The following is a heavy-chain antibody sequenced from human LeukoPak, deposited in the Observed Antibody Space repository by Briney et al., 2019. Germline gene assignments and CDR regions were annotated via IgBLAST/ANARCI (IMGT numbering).Heavy chain of an antibody. CDR1: GVSISSYY. V-gene: IGHV4-59*12. CDR3: ARDFRGGYEFWSGYYTPYYFDY. Sequence: IPSETLSLTCTVSGVSISSYYWSWIRQPPGKGLEWIGYIYYSGSTNYNPSLKSRVTISVDTSKNHFSLKLSSVTAADTAVYYCARDFRGGYEFWSGYYTPYYFDYWGQGTLVTVSP. CDR2: IYYSGST. D-gene: IGHD3-3*01. J-gene: IGHJ4*02.